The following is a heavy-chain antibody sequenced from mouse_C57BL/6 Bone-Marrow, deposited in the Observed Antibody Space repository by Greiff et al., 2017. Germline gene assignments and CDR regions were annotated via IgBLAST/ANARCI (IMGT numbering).Heavy chain of an antibody. D-gene: IGHD2-5*01. CDR1: GYTFTSYW. V-gene: IGHV1-55*01. Sequence: QVQLQQPGAELVKPGASVKMSCKASGYTFTSYWITWVKQRPGQGLEWIGDINPSSGSTNYNEKFKSKATLTVDTSSSTAYMQLSSLTSEDSAGYYCARPYYSNYWYFDVWGTGTTVTVSS. CDR2: INPSSGST. J-gene: IGHJ1*03. CDR3: ARPYYSNYWYFDV.